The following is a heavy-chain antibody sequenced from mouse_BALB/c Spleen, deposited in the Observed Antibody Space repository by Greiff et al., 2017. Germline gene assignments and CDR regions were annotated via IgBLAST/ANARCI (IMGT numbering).Heavy chain of an antibody. V-gene: IGHV1S137*01. CDR1: GYTFTDYA. CDR3: ARSLYGSSSEWYFDV. CDR2: ISTYYGDA. Sequence: VQVVESGAELVRPGVSVKISCKGSGYTFTDYAMHWVKQSHAKSLEWIGVISTYYGDASYNQKFKGKATMTVDKSSSTAYMELARLTSEDSAIYYCARSLYGSSSEWYFDVWGAGTTVTVSS. D-gene: IGHD1-1*01. J-gene: IGHJ1*01.